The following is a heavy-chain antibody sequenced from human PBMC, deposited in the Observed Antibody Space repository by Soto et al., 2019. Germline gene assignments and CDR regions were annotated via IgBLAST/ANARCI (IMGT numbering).Heavy chain of an antibody. D-gene: IGHD6-6*01. CDR1: VGSISISSYY. CDR2: IYYSGST. CDR3: ARHSFRAARPLGNDAFDI. Sequence: TSETLSVTCTFSVGSISISSYYWGWIRQPPGKGLEWIGSIYYSGSTYYNPSLKSRVTISVDTSKNQFSLKLSSVTAADTAVYYCARHSFRAARPLGNDAFDIWGQGTMFTVSS. J-gene: IGHJ3*02. V-gene: IGHV4-39*01.